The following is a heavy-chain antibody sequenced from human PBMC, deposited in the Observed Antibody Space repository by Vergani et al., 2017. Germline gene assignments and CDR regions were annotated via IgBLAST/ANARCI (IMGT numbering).Heavy chain of an antibody. V-gene: IGHV2-70*15. D-gene: IGHD6-13*01. CDR3: ARGVMQQLAPVNGMDV. CDR2: IDWDDDK. Sequence: QVTLRESGPALVKPTQTLTLTCTFSGFSLSTSGMCVSWIRQPTGKALEWLARIDWDDDKYYSTSLKTSLTISKDTSKNQVVLTMTNMDTVDTATYYCARGVMQQLAPVNGMDVWGQGTTVTVSS. CDR1: GFSLSTSGMC. J-gene: IGHJ6*02.